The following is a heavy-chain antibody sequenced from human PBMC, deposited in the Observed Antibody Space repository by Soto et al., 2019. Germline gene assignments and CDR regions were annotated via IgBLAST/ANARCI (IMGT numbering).Heavy chain of an antibody. V-gene: IGHV3-74*01. CDR2: INSDGSST. J-gene: IGHJ3*02. CDR1: GFTCSRYW. Sequence: PGGSLRLSCAASGFTCSRYWMHWVRQAPGKGLVWVSRINSDGSSTTYADSVKGRFTISRDNAKNTLYLQMNSLRAEDTAVYYCARDYYDSSGYYSSALDAFDIWGQGTMVTVSS. CDR3: ARDYYDSSGYYSSALDAFDI. D-gene: IGHD3-22*01.